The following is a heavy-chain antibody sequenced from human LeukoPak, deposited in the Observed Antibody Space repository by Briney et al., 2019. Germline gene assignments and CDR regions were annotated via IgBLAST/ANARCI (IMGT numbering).Heavy chain of an antibody. J-gene: IGHJ4*02. CDR1: GFTFSSYA. V-gene: IGHV3-23*01. CDR2: ISGSGGST. D-gene: IGHD6-19*01. Sequence: AGGSLRLSCAASGFTFSSYAMSWVRQAPGKGLEWVSAISGSGGSTYYADSVKGRFTISRDNSKNTLYLQMNSLRAEDTAVYYRAKVEKVAGRYYFDYWGQGTLVTVSS. CDR3: AKVEKVAGRYYFDY.